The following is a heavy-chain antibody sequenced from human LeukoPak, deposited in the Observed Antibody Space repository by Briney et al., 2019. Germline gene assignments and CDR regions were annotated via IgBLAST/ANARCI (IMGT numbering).Heavy chain of an antibody. Sequence: PSETLSLTCTVSGGSISSYYWSWIRQPPGKGLEWIGYIYYSGSTNYNPSLKSRVTISVDTSKNQFSLKLSSVTAADTAVYYCARGDAYCSSTSCLLHFDYWGQGTLVTVSS. V-gene: IGHV4-59*01. J-gene: IGHJ4*02. CDR2: IYYSGST. D-gene: IGHD2-2*01. CDR1: GGSISSYY. CDR3: ARGDAYCSSTSCLLHFDY.